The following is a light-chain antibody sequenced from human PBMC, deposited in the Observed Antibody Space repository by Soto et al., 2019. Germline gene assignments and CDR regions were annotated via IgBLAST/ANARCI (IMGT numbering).Light chain of an antibody. V-gene: IGKV1-5*03. CDR2: KAS. J-gene: IGKJ1*01. Sequence: DIKMTQSPSTLSASVGDRVTITCRAIHIISSWLSCYQQKPGKAPKLLIYKASSLESGVPSRFSGSGSGTEITLTISSLQPDDFATYYCQQYNSYSRTFGQGTKVDI. CDR1: HIISSW. CDR3: QQYNSYSRT.